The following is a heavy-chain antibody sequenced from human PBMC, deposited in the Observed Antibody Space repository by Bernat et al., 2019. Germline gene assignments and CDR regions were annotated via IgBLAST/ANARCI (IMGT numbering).Heavy chain of an antibody. CDR2: ISGSGGST. V-gene: IGHV3-23*04. J-gene: IGHJ4*02. D-gene: IGHD1-14*01. Sequence: EVQLVESGGGLVQPGGSLRLSCAASGFTFSSYTMSWVHQAPGKGLEWVSAISGSGGSTYYADSVKGRFTISRDNSKNTLYLQMNSLRAEDTAVYYCAPRPGGSGPFDYWGQGTLVTVSS. CDR1: GFTFSSYT. CDR3: APRPGGSGPFDY.